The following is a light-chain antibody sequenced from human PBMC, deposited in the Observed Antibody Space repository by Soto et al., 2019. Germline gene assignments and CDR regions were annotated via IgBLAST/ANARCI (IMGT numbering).Light chain of an antibody. V-gene: IGKV4-1*01. Sequence: DIVMTQSPDSLAVSLGERATINCKSSQSVLYSSNNKNYLAWYQQKPGQPPKLLIYWASTRESGVPDRFSGRGSGTDFPLTISSLQAEDVAVYYCHQYYSTPPNTCGGGTKVEI. CDR2: WAS. CDR3: HQYYSTPPNT. J-gene: IGKJ4*01. CDR1: QSVLYSSNNKNY.